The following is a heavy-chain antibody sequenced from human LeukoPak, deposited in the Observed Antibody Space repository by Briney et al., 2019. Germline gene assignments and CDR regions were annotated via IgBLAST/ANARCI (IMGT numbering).Heavy chain of an antibody. CDR3: AKYYDFWSGYSPRFSGYGMDV. D-gene: IGHD3-3*01. CDR2: ISGSGGST. V-gene: IGHV3-23*01. J-gene: IGHJ6*02. Sequence: GSLRFSCAASGFTFSSYAMSWVRQAPGKGLEWVSAISGSGGSTYYADSVKGRFTISRDNSKNTLYLQMNSLRAEDTAVYYCAKYYDFWSGYSPRFSGYGMDVWGQGTTVTVSS. CDR1: GFTFSSYA.